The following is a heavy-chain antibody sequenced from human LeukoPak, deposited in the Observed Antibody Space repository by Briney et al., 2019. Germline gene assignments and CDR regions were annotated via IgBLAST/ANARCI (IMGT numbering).Heavy chain of an antibody. Sequence: PSETLSLTCTVSGGSISSYYWSWIRQPPGKGLEWIGNIYYSGATNYNPSLKSRVTISVDTSKNQFSLKLSSVTAADTAVYYCGRVLRPLITTGFDYWGQGTLVTVSS. CDR3: GRVLRPLITTGFDY. CDR2: IYYSGAT. D-gene: IGHD3-22*01. J-gene: IGHJ4*02. V-gene: IGHV4-59*08. CDR1: GGSISSYY.